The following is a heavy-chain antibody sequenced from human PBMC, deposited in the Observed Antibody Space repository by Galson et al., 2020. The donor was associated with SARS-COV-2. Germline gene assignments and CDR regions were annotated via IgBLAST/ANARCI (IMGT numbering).Heavy chain of an antibody. Sequence: GGSLRLSCAASGFTFSSYAMSWVRQAPGKGLEWVSTISGSGTRTDYADSVKGRFTVSRDNPKNTLYLQMNSLRAEDTALYYCAKDPRRFYGDLPEYWGQGTLVTVSS. D-gene: IGHD4-17*01. CDR3: AKDPRRFYGDLPEY. CDR2: ISGSGTRT. CDR1: GFTFSSYA. V-gene: IGHV3-23*01. J-gene: IGHJ4*02.